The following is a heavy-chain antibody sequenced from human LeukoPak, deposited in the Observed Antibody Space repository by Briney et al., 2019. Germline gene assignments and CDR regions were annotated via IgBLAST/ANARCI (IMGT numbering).Heavy chain of an antibody. CDR1: GYTSTSYD. D-gene: IGHD2-15*01. Sequence: ASVKVSCKASGYTSTSYDINWVRQATGQGLEWMGWMNPNSGNTGYAQKFQGRVTMTRNTSISTAYMELSSLRSEDTAVYYCARVGVAASLTNYYYHYGMDVWGQGTTVTVSS. J-gene: IGHJ6*02. V-gene: IGHV1-8*01. CDR3: ARVGVAASLTNYYYHYGMDV. CDR2: MNPNSGNT.